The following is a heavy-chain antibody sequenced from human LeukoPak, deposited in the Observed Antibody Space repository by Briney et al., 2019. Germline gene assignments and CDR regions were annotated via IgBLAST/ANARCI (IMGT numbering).Heavy chain of an antibody. CDR3: ARLPHDYGSRPFDY. V-gene: IGHV3-48*02. D-gene: IGHD4-17*01. CDR2: ISSSSSTI. CDR1: GFTFSSYS. J-gene: IGHJ4*02. Sequence: PGGSLRLSCAASGFTFSSYSMNWVRQASGKGLEWVSYISSSSSTIYYADSVKGRFTISRDNAKNSLYLQMNSLRDEDTAVYYCARLPHDYGSRPFDYWGQGTLVTVSS.